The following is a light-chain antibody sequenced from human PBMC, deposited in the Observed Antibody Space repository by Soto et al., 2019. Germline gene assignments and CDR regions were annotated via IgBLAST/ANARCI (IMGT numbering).Light chain of an antibody. CDR3: QQYGISPPYT. Sequence: EIVLTQSPGTLSLSPGERATLSCRASQSVSSSYLAWYQQKPGQAPRLLIYGASSRATGIPDRFSGSGSGTDFTLTISRLEPKDFAVYYCQQYGISPPYTFGLETNLEIK. CDR1: QSVSSSY. CDR2: GAS. J-gene: IGKJ2*01. V-gene: IGKV3-20*01.